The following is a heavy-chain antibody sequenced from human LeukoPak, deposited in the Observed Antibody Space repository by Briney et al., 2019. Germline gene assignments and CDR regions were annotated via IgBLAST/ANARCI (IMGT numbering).Heavy chain of an antibody. V-gene: IGHV3-30*02. Sequence: GGSLRLSCAASGLSFSSYGMHWVRQAPGKGLEWVAFIQYDGSNKFYADSVKGRFTISRDNSKNTLYLQMNSLRAEDTAVYYCAKAKRAWYSSSWYVGYWGQGTLVTVSS. J-gene: IGHJ4*02. CDR1: GLSFSSYG. CDR3: AKAKRAWYSSSWYVGY. CDR2: IQYDGSNK. D-gene: IGHD6-13*01.